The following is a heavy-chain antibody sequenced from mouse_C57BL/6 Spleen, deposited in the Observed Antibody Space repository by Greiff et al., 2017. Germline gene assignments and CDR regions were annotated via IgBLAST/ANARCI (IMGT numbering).Heavy chain of an antibody. D-gene: IGHD1-1*01. CDR1: GFSLTSYG. J-gene: IGHJ4*01. CDR2: IWSGGST. Sequence: VQLVESGPGLVQPSQSLSITCTVSGFSLTSYGVHWVRQSPGKGLEWLGVIWSGGSTDYNAAFISRLSISKDNSKSQVFFKMNSLQADDTAIYYCARTLYGSSYVAMDYWGQGTSVTVSS. V-gene: IGHV2-2*01. CDR3: ARTLYGSSYVAMDY.